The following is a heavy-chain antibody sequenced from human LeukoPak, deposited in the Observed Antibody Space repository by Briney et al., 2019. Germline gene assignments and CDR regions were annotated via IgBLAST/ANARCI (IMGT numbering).Heavy chain of an antibody. D-gene: IGHD2-21*01. Sequence: SGGSLRLSCTASEFTFSSYWMSWVRQAPGKGLEWVANIEQDGSEKDYVDSVKGRFTISRDNAKNSLYLQMNNLRAEDTAVYYCARYCGGDCYGMDVWGQGTTVTVSS. CDR1: EFTFSSYW. V-gene: IGHV3-7*01. CDR3: ARYCGGDCYGMDV. J-gene: IGHJ6*02. CDR2: IEQDGSEK.